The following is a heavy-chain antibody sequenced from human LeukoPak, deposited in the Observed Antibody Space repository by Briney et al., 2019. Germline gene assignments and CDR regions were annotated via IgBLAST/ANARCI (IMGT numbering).Heavy chain of an antibody. Sequence: SETLSLTCTVSAGSISSYYWSWIRQPPGKGLEWIGYIYYSGSTNYNPSLKSRVTISVDTSKNQFSLKLSSVTAADTAVYYCARDSSGSYYSHAYNWFGPWGQGTLVTVSS. CDR3: ARDSSGSYYSHAYNWFGP. D-gene: IGHD1-26*01. CDR1: AGSISSYY. J-gene: IGHJ5*02. CDR2: IYYSGST. V-gene: IGHV4-59*01.